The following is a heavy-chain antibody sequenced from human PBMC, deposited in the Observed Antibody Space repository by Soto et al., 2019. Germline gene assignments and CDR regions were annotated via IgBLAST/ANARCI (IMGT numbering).Heavy chain of an antibody. V-gene: IGHV3-43*01. Sequence: GSLRLSCAASGFTFDDYTMHWVRQAPGKGLEWVSLISWDGGSTYYADSVKGRFTISRDNSKNSLYLQMNSLRTEDTALYYCAKGNYGTYYYYYYGMDVWGQGTTVTVS. CDR3: AKGNYGTYYYYYYGMDV. CDR1: GFTFDDYT. D-gene: IGHD4-17*01. J-gene: IGHJ6*02. CDR2: ISWDGGST.